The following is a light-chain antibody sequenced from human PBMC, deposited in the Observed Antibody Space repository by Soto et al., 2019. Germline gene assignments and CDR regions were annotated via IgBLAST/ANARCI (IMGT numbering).Light chain of an antibody. CDR3: SSYTSSSTLV. V-gene: IGLV2-14*01. J-gene: IGLJ2*01. CDR1: SSDVGGYNY. CDR2: DVS. Sequence: QSALTQPASVSGSPGQSITISCTGTSSDVGGYNYDSWYQQHPGKAPKLMIYDVSNRPSGVSNSISGSKSGNTASLTSSGLQAEDEADYYCSSYTSSSTLVFGGGTKLTVL.